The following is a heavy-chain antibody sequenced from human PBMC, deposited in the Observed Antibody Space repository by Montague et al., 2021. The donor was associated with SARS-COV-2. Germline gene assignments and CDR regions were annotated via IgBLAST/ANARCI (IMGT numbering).Heavy chain of an antibody. CDR1: GGSIGSGGYY. Sequence: TLSLTCTVSGGSIGSGGYYWSWIRQHPGKGLEWIGYIYYSGGTYYNPSLKSRVTISVDTSKNQFSLKLSSVTAADTAVYYCARTPAVYVVVVPAARGHFDYWGQGTLVTVSS. CDR2: IYYSGGT. V-gene: IGHV4-31*03. CDR3: ARTPAVYVVVVPAARGHFDY. D-gene: IGHD2-2*01. J-gene: IGHJ4*02.